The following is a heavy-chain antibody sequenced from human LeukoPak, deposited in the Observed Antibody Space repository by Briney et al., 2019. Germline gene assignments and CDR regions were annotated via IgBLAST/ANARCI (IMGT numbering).Heavy chain of an antibody. CDR3: ARAQEYDILTGYYTPYYFDY. Sequence: GGSLRLSCAASGFTFSSYAMHWVRQAPGKGLEWVAVISYDGSNKYYADSVKGRFTISRDNAKNSLYLQMNSLRAEDTAVYYCARAQEYDILTGYYTPYYFDYWGQGTLVTVSS. D-gene: IGHD3-9*01. V-gene: IGHV3-30-3*01. CDR2: ISYDGSNK. CDR1: GFTFSSYA. J-gene: IGHJ4*02.